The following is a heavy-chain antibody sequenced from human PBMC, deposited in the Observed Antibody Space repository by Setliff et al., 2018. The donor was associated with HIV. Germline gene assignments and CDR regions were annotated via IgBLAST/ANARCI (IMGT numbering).Heavy chain of an antibody. Sequence: SLTCTVSGGSISGYHWNWLRQTPGKGLEWIGYIYTSRGTNYNHSLRTRVIISVDTSNQFSLKLSSVTAADAAVYYCARSPSYRSSWEYYFDYWGQGIQVTVSS. D-gene: IGHD6-13*01. J-gene: IGHJ4*02. CDR1: GGSISGYH. V-gene: IGHV4-4*09. CDR3: ARSPSYRSSWEYYFDY. CDR2: IYTSRGT.